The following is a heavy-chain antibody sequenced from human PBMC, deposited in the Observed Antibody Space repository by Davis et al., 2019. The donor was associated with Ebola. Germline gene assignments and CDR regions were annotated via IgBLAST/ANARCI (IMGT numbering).Heavy chain of an antibody. Sequence: PSETLSLTCAISGDSVSGKNGAWNWIRQSPSRGLEWLGRTYYTSKWYNHYAASVKSRATINPDTSKNQFSLQLNSVTPEDTALYFCARGWLRRGLDAWGEGTAVTVSS. J-gene: IGHJ6*04. D-gene: IGHD3-10*01. CDR3: ARGWLRRGLDA. CDR1: GDSVSGKNGA. V-gene: IGHV6-1*01. CDR2: TYYTSKWYN.